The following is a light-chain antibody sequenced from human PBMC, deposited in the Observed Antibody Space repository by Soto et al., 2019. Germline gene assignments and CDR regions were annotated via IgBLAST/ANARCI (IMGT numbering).Light chain of an antibody. CDR1: QSVPGNY. CDR2: GVS. Sequence: EIVLTQSPDTLSLSPGERATLSCRASQSVPGNYLAWLQQKPGQAPRVLIYGVSMRATGIPDRFSGSGSGTDFTLTISRLEPEDFEVYFCQQYTSPPWTLGQGTKVETK. CDR3: QQYTSPPWT. J-gene: IGKJ1*01. V-gene: IGKV3-20*01.